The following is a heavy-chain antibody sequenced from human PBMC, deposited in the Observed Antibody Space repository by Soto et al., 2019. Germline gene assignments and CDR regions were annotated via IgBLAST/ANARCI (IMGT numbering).Heavy chain of an antibody. CDR1: GFTFSSYG. J-gene: IGHJ3*02. CDR2: ISYDGSNK. V-gene: IGHV3-30*03. CDR3: ATGTAPRNHAFDI. D-gene: IGHD2-21*02. Sequence: QVQLVESGGGVVQPGRSLRLSCAASGFTFSSYGMHWVRQAPGKGLEWVAVISYDGSNKYYADSVKGRITISRDNSKNTLYLQMITLRAPEKAAYYCATGTAPRNHAFDIWGQGTMVTVSS.